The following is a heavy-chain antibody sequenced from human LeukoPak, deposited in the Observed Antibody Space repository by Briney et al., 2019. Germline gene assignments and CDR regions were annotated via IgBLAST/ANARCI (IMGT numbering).Heavy chain of an antibody. D-gene: IGHD3-10*01. CDR3: AKDYYYGSGSPYY. J-gene: IGHJ4*02. V-gene: IGHV3-30*02. Sequence: PGGSLRLSCAASGFTFSSYGMHWVRQAPGKGLEWVAVIWYDGSNKYYADSVKGRFTISRDNSKNTLYLQMSSLRADDTALYYCAKDYYYGSGSPYYWGQGTLVTVSS. CDR1: GFTFSSYG. CDR2: IWYDGSNK.